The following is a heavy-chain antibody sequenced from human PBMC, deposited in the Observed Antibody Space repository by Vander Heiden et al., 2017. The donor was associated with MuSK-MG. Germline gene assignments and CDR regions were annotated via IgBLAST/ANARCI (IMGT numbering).Heavy chain of an antibody. Sequence: EVQLVESGGGLIQPGGSLRLSCADSGFTVSSNYMSWVRQAPGKGLEWVSVIYSGGSTYYADSVKGRFTISRDNSKNTLYLQMNSLRAEDTAVYYCAREREGATSWFDPWGQGTLVTVSS. CDR3: AREREGATSWFDP. V-gene: IGHV3-53*01. CDR1: GFTVSSNY. J-gene: IGHJ5*02. D-gene: IGHD1-26*01. CDR2: IYSGGST.